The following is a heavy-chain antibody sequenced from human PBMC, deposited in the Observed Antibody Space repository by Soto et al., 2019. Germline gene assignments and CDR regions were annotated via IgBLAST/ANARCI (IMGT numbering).Heavy chain of an antibody. CDR1: GGSISNVDYY. J-gene: IGHJ4*02. V-gene: IGHV4-30-4*01. Sequence: PSEPLSHTWTVSGGSISNVDYYWSLIRQPPGKGLEWIGYIYYSGSTYYNPSLKSLVTISLATSKNQFSLKLSSVTAADTAVYYSARAGSSIAFRPFDSWGQGTLFPSPQ. D-gene: IGHD6-6*01. CDR3: ARAGSSIAFRPFDS. CDR2: IYYSGST.